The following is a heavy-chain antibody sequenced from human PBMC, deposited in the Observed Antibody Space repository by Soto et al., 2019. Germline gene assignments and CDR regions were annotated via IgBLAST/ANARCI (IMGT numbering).Heavy chain of an antibody. J-gene: IGHJ5*02. CDR1: GGSISSSTYY. CDR3: ARVLDPNWFDP. Sequence: SETLSLTCTVSGGSISSSTYYWGWIRQPPGKGLEWIGSIYYSGSTYYNQSLKSRVTISVDTSKNQFYLKLTSVTASDTAVYFCARVLDPNWFDPWGQGTLVTVSS. CDR2: IYYSGST. D-gene: IGHD2-15*01. V-gene: IGHV4-39*02.